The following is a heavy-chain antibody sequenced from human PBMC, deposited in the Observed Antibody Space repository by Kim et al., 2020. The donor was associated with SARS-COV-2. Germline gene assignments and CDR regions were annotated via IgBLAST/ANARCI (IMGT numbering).Heavy chain of an antibody. Sequence: YYADSVKGRFTTARANSKTTLNLQMTSLSAEDTAVYYCARDKGERYSDYWGQGTLVIVS. V-gene: IGHV3-30*07. J-gene: IGHJ4*02. D-gene: IGHD3-16*01. CDR3: ARDKGERYSDY.